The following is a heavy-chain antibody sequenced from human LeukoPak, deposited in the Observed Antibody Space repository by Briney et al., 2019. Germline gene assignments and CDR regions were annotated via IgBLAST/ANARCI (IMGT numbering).Heavy chain of an antibody. Sequence: TSETLSLTCTVSDGSISSYYWSWIRQPPGKGLEWIGYIYYSGSTNYNPSLKSRVTISVDASKNQFSLKLSSVTAADTAVYYCASVYYDILTGYYSFDYWGQGTLVTVSS. CDR2: IYYSGST. CDR3: ASVYYDILTGYYSFDY. J-gene: IGHJ4*02. CDR1: DGSISSYY. D-gene: IGHD3-9*01. V-gene: IGHV4-59*01.